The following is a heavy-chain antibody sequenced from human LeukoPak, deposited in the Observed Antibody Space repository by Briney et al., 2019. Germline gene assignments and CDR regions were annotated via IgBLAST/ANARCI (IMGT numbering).Heavy chain of an antibody. J-gene: IGHJ4*02. V-gene: IGHV3-7*03. Sequence: GGSLRLSCAASGFIFSSYWMNWVRQAPGKGLEWVANIRQDGSEKYYVDSVKGRFTISRDNAKTSLYLQMNSLRAEDTALYYCAKSVTYCYDSSGYTFGGQGTLVTVSS. CDR2: IRQDGSEK. CDR3: AKSVTYCYDSSGYTF. CDR1: GFIFSSYW. D-gene: IGHD3-22*01.